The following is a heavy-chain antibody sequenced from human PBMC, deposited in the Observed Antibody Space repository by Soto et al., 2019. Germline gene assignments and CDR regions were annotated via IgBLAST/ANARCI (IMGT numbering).Heavy chain of an antibody. V-gene: IGHV5-10-1*01. CDR2: IDPSDSYT. D-gene: IGHD3-16*02. Sequence: PGESLKISCKGSGYSFTSYCISWVRQMPGKGLEWMGRIDPSDSYTNYSPSFQGHVPISADKAISTAYLQWSSLKASDTAMYYCARLLLSRVDFDXWGKGTLVTVSS. CDR3: ARLLLSRVDFDX. J-gene: IGHJ5*02. CDR1: GYSFTSYC.